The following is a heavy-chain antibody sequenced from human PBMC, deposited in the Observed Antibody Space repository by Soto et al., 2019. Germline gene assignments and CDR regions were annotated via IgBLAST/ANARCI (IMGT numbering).Heavy chain of an antibody. J-gene: IGHJ3*02. D-gene: IGHD3-3*01. CDR2: INHSGST. Sequence: QVQLQQWGAGLLKPSETLSLTCAVYGGSFSGYYWSWIRQPPGKGLEWIGEINHSGSTNYNPSLKSRVTISVDTSKNQFSLKLSSVTAADTAVYYCARVPPITIFGVVTRRAHDAFDIWGQGTMVTVSS. V-gene: IGHV4-34*01. CDR1: GGSFSGYY. CDR3: ARVPPITIFGVVTRRAHDAFDI.